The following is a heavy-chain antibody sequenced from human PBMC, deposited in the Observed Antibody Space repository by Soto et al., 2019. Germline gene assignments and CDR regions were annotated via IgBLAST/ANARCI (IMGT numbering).Heavy chain of an antibody. CDR3: DRMAFGVRAAMGIFDY. CDR2: INPNGGST. D-gene: IGHD2-2*01. V-gene: IGHV1-46*03. Sequence: ASLKVSCKASGYTLSGYYMGWVRQAPGQGLEWMGIINPNGGSTSYAQKFQGRVTMTRDTSTSTVYMELSSLRSEDTAVYYCDRMAFGVRAAMGIFDYWLQGTLVPGTS. CDR1: GYTLSGYY. J-gene: IGHJ4*02.